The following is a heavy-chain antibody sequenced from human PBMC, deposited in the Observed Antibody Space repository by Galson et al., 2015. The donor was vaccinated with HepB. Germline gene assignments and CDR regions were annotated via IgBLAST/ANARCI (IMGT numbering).Heavy chain of an antibody. V-gene: IGHV3-48*03. CDR2: ISSSGSTI. CDR3: AREGIAARRDYYGMDV. Sequence: SLRLSCAASGFTFSSYEMNWVRQAPGKGLEWVSYISSSGSTIYYADSVKGRFTISRDNAKNSLYLQMNSLRAEDTAVYYCAREGIAARRDYYGMDVWGQGTTVTVSS. J-gene: IGHJ6*02. CDR1: GFTFSSYE. D-gene: IGHD6-6*01.